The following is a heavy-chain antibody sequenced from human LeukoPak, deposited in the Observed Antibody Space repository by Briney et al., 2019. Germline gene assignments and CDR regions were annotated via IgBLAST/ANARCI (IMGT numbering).Heavy chain of an antibody. J-gene: IGHJ4*02. CDR3: ARDLITTTSGGSFDY. CDR1: GFTFSSYS. CDR2: ISSSSSTI. V-gene: IGHV3-48*01. Sequence: GASLRLSCAASGFTFSSYSMNWVRQAPGKGLEWVSYISSSSSTIYYADSVKGRFTISRDNAKNSLYLQMNSLRAEDTAVYYCARDLITTTSGGSFDYWGQGTLVTVSS. D-gene: IGHD2-15*01.